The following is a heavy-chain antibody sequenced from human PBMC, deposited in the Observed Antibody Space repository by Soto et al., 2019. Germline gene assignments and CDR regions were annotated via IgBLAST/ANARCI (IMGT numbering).Heavy chain of an antibody. J-gene: IGHJ3*02. CDR1: GGSITSSRW. D-gene: IGHD4-17*01. CDR2: IFHSGST. V-gene: IGHV4-4*02. CDR3: ASRDPYGDYAHAFDI. Sequence: QVQLQESGPGLVKPSGTLSLTCAVSGGSITSSRWWNWVRQPPGKGLEWIGDIFHSGSTDSNTSLKSRVTISVDKSKNQVSMKIYSVTAADTAMYYCASRDPYGDYAHAFDIWGRGTMVAVSS.